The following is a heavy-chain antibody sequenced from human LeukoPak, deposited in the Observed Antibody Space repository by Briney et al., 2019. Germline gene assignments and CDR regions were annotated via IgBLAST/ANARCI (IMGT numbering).Heavy chain of an antibody. V-gene: IGHV3-33*08. CDR1: GFTFRTYS. J-gene: IGHJ4*02. Sequence: GGSLRLSCAASGFTFRTYSMNWVRQAPGKGLEWVAVIWYDGSNKYYADSVKGRFTISRDNSKNTLYLQMNSLRAEDTAVYYCARGSGYYDFWSGYYRAYYFDYWGQGTLVTVSS. CDR2: IWYDGSNK. D-gene: IGHD3-3*01. CDR3: ARGSGYYDFWSGYYRAYYFDY.